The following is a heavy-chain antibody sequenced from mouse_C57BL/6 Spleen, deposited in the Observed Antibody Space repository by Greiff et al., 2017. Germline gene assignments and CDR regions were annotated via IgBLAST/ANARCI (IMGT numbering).Heavy chain of an antibody. J-gene: IGHJ3*01. CDR1: GFNIKDDY. CDR2: LDPENGDT. V-gene: IGHV14-4*01. D-gene: IGHD2-5*01. Sequence: EVKLMESGAELVRPGASVKLSCTASGFNIKDDYMHWVKQRPEQGLEWIGWLDPENGDTEYASKFQGKATITADTSSNTAYLQLSSLTSEDTAVYYCTTAYYSNYSLAYWGQGTLVTVSA. CDR3: TTAYYSNYSLAY.